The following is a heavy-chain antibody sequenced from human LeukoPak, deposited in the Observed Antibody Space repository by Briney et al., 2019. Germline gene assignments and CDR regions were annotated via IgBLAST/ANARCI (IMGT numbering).Heavy chain of an antibody. CDR1: GFTFSDYT. J-gene: IGHJ4*02. Sequence: GGSLRLSCAASGFTFSDYTMNWVRQAPGKGLEWVSYISSTSNTIYYADSVKGRFTISRDDAKKSVYLQMNSLRDEDTAVYYCARGVGVTDYWGQGTLVTVSS. D-gene: IGHD1-26*01. CDR3: ARGVGVTDY. V-gene: IGHV3-48*02. CDR2: ISSTSNTI.